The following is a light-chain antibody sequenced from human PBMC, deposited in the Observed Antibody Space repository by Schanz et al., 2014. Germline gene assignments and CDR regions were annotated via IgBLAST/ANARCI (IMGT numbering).Light chain of an antibody. Sequence: EIVMTQSPATLSVSPGERATLSCRASQSVSSNLAWYQQKPGQAPRLLIYGASTRATGIPARFSGSGSGTEFTLTISRLEPEDFAVYYCQQYVTSPYTFGQGTKVEIK. CDR2: GAS. CDR1: QSVSSN. V-gene: IGKV3-15*01. J-gene: IGKJ2*01. CDR3: QQYVTSPYT.